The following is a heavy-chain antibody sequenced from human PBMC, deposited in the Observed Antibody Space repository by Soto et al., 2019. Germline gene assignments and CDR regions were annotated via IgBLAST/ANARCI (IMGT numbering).Heavy chain of an antibody. Sequence: SVKVSCKAAGGTFSSYAISWVRQAPGQGLEWMGGIIPISGTANYAQKFQGRVTITADESTSTAYMELSSLRSEDTAVYYCARSQGSSTSLEIYYYYYYGMDVWGQGTTVTVSS. CDR3: ARSQGSSTSLEIYYYYYYGMDV. J-gene: IGHJ6*02. CDR2: IIPISGTA. V-gene: IGHV1-69*13. D-gene: IGHD2-2*01. CDR1: GGTFSSYA.